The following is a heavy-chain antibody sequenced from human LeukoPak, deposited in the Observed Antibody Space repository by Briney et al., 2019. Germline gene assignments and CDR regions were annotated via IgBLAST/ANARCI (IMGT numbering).Heavy chain of an antibody. CDR1: GGTFSSYA. CDR3: ARDRNPGRAEYFQH. D-gene: IGHD1-14*01. V-gene: IGHV1-69*13. J-gene: IGHJ1*01. Sequence: ASVKDSCKASGGTFSSYAISWVRQAPGQGLEWMGGIIPIFGTANYAQKFQGRVTITADESTSTAYMELSSLRSEDTAVYYCARDRNPGRAEYFQHWGQGTLVTVSS. CDR2: IIPIFGTA.